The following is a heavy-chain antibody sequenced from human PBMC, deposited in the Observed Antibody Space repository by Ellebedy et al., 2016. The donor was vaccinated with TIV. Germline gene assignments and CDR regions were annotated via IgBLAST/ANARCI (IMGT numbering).Heavy chain of an antibody. J-gene: IGHJ4*02. D-gene: IGHD5-12*01. CDR1: GGSISGYY. CDR2: IYYSGST. V-gene: IGHV4-59*01. Sequence: MPSETLSLTCTVSGGSISGYYRSWIRQPPGKGLEWIAYIYYSGSTNYNPSLKSRVTISVDTSKNQFSLKLSSVTAADTAVYYCARDHSGYDIWGQGTLVTVSS. CDR3: ARDHSGYDI.